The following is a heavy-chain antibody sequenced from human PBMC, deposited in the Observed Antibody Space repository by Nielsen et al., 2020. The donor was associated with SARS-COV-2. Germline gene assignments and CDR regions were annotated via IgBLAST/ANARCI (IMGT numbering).Heavy chain of an antibody. J-gene: IGHJ5*02. CDR2: IYPGDSDT. D-gene: IGHD2-2*01. V-gene: IGHV5-51*01. CDR1: GYSFTSYW. CDR3: ARWVVGVPAARDGWFDP. Sequence: GESLKISCKGSGYSFTSYWIGWVRQMPGKGLEWMGIIYPGDSDTRYSPSFQCQVTISADKSISTAYLQWSSLKASDTAMYYCARWVVGVPAARDGWFDPWGQGTLVTVSS.